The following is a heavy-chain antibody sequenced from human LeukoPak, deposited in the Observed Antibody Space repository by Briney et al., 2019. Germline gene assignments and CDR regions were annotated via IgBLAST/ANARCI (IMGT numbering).Heavy chain of an antibody. Sequence: SETLSLTCTVSGGSISSYYWSWIRQPPGKGLEWIGYIYYSGSTNYNPSLKSRVTISVDTSKNQFSLKLSSVTAADTAVYYCARAYDFWSGYYINWFDPWGQGTLITVSS. V-gene: IGHV4-59*01. CDR3: ARAYDFWSGYYINWFDP. CDR2: IYYSGST. J-gene: IGHJ5*02. D-gene: IGHD3-3*01. CDR1: GGSISSYY.